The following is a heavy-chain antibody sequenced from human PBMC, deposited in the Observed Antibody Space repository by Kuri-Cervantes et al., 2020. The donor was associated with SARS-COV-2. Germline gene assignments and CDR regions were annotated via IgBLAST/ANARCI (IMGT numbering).Heavy chain of an antibody. J-gene: IGHJ5*02. V-gene: IGHV4-4*07. CDR1: GGSISSYY. CDR3: ARGRSSTSGDWFDP. CDR2: IYTSGST. D-gene: IGHD2-2*01. Sequence: SETLSLTCTVSGGSISSYYWSWIRQPAGKGLEWIGRIYTSGSTNYNPSLKSRVTISVDTSKNQFSLKLSSVTAADTAVYYCARGRSSTSGDWFDPWGQGTLVTVSS.